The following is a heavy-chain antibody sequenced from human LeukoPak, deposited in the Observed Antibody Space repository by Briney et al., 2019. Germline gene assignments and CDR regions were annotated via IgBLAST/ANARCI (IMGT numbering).Heavy chain of an antibody. J-gene: IGHJ4*02. CDR3: ASAWLGDTYYFDY. CDR1: GGTFISYA. V-gene: IGHV1-69*04. Sequence: SVKVSCKDSGGTFISYAISWVRQAPGQGLEWMGRIIPILGIANYAQKFQGRVTITADKSTSTAYMELSSLRSEDTAVYYCASAWLGDTYYFDYWGQGTLVTVSS. D-gene: IGHD5-12*01. CDR2: IIPILGIA.